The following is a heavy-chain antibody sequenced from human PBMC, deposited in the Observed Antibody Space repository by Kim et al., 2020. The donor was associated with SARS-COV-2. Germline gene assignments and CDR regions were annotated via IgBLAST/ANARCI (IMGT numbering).Heavy chain of an antibody. Sequence: GGSLRLSCAASGFTFSNYWMSWVRQAPGKGLEWVANINQDGSEKYYVDSVKGRFTISRDNAKNSLYLQMKSLRDEDTGVYYCARGFISSNWLRTDYYSMDVWGQGTTVTVSS. V-gene: IGHV3-7*04. J-gene: IGHJ6*02. CDR1: GFTFSNYW. D-gene: IGHD6-13*01. CDR2: INQDGSEK. CDR3: ARGFISSNWLRTDYYSMDV.